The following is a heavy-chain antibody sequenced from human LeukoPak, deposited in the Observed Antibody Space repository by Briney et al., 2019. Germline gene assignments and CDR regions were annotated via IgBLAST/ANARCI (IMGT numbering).Heavy chain of an antibody. J-gene: IGHJ6*02. CDR1: GGTFSSYA. Sequence: ASVKVSFKASGGTFSSYAISWVRQAPGQGLEWMGWISGYNGNTKYAQKVQGRVTMTTDTSTSTAYMELRSLRSDDTAVYYCARGYSYGSDYYYGMDVWGQGTTVTVSS. V-gene: IGHV1-18*01. D-gene: IGHD5-18*01. CDR2: ISGYNGNT. CDR3: ARGYSYGSDYYYGMDV.